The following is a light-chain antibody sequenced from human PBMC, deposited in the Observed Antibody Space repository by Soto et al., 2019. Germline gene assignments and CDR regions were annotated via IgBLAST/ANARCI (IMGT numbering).Light chain of an antibody. CDR1: SSDIGGYNF. CDR3: SSYTSNITLVL. CDR2: DVR. J-gene: IGLJ2*01. V-gene: IGLV2-14*03. Sequence: QSALTQPASVSGSPGQSITISCTGTSSDIGGYNFVSWYQHHPGKAPALMIYDVRNRPSGVSNRFSGSKSGNTASLTISGLQGGDEADYYCSSYTSNITLVLFGGGTKLTVL.